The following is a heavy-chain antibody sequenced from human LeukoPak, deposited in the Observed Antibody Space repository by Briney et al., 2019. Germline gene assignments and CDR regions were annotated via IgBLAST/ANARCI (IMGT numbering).Heavy chain of an antibody. CDR3: ARDSTGYYDSSGYPGDFDY. D-gene: IGHD3-22*01. CDR1: GYTFTGYY. Sequence: ASVKVSCKASGYTFTGYYMHWVRQAPGQGLEWMGRINPNSGGTNYAQRFQGRVTMTRDTSISTAYMELSRLRSDDTAVYYCARDSTGYYDSSGYPGDFDYWGQGTLVTVSS. V-gene: IGHV1-2*06. CDR2: INPNSGGT. J-gene: IGHJ4*02.